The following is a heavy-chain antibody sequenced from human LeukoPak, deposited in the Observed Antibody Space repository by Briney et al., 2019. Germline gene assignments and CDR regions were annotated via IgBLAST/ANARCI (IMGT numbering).Heavy chain of an antibody. CDR3: AKDGVAAISSMWLVHPYYFDY. CDR1: GFTFSSYA. CDR2: ISGSGGGT. Sequence: SGGSLRLSCAASGFTFSSYAMSWVRQAPGKGLEWVSAISGSGGGTYYADSVKGRFTISRDNSKNTLYLQMNSLRAEDTAVYYCAKDGVAAISSMWLVHPYYFDYWGQGTLVTVSS. D-gene: IGHD2-15*01. V-gene: IGHV3-23*01. J-gene: IGHJ4*02.